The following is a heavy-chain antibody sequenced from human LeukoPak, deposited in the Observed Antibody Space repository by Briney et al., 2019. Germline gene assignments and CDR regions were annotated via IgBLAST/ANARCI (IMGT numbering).Heavy chain of an antibody. V-gene: IGHV1-69*13. CDR2: VIPSFGTA. Sequence: SVKVSCKASGGTFTNYSFSWVRQAPGQGLEWMGRVIPSFGTANYAQKFEGRVTITADESTGTTYMELSSLRSEDTAVYFCSTALGGMPTPHPWGQGTLVTVSS. D-gene: IGHD3-16*01. CDR3: STALGGMPTPHP. CDR1: GGTFTNYS. J-gene: IGHJ1*01.